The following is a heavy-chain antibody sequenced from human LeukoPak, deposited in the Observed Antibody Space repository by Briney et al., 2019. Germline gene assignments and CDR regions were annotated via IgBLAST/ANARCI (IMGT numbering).Heavy chain of an antibody. CDR2: IYTSGST. V-gene: IGHV4-61*02. CDR1: GGSISGGSYY. Sequence: SETLSLTCTVSGGSISGGSYYWSWIRQPAGKGLEWIGRIYTSGSTNYNPSLKSRVTISVDTSKNQFSLKLSSVTAADTAVYYCARDLRYFSLWGQGTLVTVPS. J-gene: IGHJ4*02. CDR3: ARDLRYFSL. D-gene: IGHD3-9*01.